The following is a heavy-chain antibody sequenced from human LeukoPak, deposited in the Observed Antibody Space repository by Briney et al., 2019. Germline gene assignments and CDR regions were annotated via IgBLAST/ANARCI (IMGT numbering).Heavy chain of an antibody. CDR2: SDYTGSK. Sequence: SQTLSLTCTVSGGSISRSGYYWAWIRQPPGKGLEWIASSDYTGSKTYNPSLKSRVTVSVDTSKNQFFLKLTSVTAADTAVYYCAKDFGDFRTDYWGQGTLVTVSS. CDR3: AKDFGDFRTDY. V-gene: IGHV4-39*01. D-gene: IGHD4-17*01. CDR1: GGSISRSGYY. J-gene: IGHJ4*02.